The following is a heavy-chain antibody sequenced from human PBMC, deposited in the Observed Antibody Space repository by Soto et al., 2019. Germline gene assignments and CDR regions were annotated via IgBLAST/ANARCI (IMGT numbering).Heavy chain of an antibody. D-gene: IGHD3-3*01. CDR2: ISGNGHSA. Sequence: GGSLRLSCVASGFTFSVYAMTWVRQAPGKGLEWVSGISGNGHSAYYADSVKGRFTVSRDNSKNTLYLQMSSLRAEDTAVYYCAKDPHFDFWTGYPNWFDPWGQGTLVTVSS. J-gene: IGHJ5*02. CDR1: GFTFSVYA. V-gene: IGHV3-23*01. CDR3: AKDPHFDFWTGYPNWFDP.